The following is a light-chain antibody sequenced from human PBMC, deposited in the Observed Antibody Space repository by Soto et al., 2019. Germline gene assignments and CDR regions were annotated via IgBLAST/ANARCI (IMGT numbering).Light chain of an antibody. CDR2: GAS. CDR3: QQSYSTPRT. Sequence: EIVMTQSPATLSVSPGERATLSCRASQSVSSSYLAWYQQKPGQAPRLLIYGASSRATGIPDRFTGSGSGTDFTLTITRLEPEDFATYYCQQSYSTPRTLGQGTNVDIK. CDR1: QSVSSSY. J-gene: IGKJ1*01. V-gene: IGKV3D-20*02.